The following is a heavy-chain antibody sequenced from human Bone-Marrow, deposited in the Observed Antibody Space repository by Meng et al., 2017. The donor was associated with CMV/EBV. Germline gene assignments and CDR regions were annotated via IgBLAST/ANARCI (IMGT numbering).Heavy chain of an antibody. Sequence: GGSLKISCTASGFTFGDYAMSWVRQAPGKGLEWVGFIRSKAYGGTTEYAASVKGRFTISRDDSKSIAYLQMNSLKTEDTAVYYCTRVRLLSCSFDYWGQGTLVTVSS. CDR2: IRSKAYGGTT. CDR1: GFTFGDYA. V-gene: IGHV3-49*04. J-gene: IGHJ4*02. D-gene: IGHD3-22*01. CDR3: TRVRLLSCSFDY.